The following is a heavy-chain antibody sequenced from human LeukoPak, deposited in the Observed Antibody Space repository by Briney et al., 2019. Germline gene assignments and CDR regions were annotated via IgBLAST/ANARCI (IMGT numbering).Heavy chain of an antibody. CDR3: ARRVIGWFDP. V-gene: IGHV4-59*06. J-gene: IGHJ5*02. CDR1: GGSISSYY. CDR2: IYYSGST. Sequence: SETLSLTCTVSGGSISSYYWSWIRQPPGKGLEWIGYIYYSGSTYYNPSLKSRVTISVDTSKNQFSLKLSSVTAADTAVHYCARRVIGWFDPWGQGTLVTVSS. D-gene: IGHD3-16*02.